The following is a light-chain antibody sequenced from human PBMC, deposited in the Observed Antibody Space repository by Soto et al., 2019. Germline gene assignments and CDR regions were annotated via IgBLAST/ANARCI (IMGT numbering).Light chain of an antibody. CDR2: GAS. J-gene: IGKJ2*01. CDR1: QSVSSSY. V-gene: IGKV3-20*01. CDR3: QQYGSSPPYT. Sequence: EIVLTQSPGTLSLSPGERATLSCRASQSVSSSYLAWYQQKPGQAPRLLIYGASSRATGIPDRFSGSGSGTDFTLTLSTLEPEDCAVYYCQQYGSSPPYTFGQGTKLEIK.